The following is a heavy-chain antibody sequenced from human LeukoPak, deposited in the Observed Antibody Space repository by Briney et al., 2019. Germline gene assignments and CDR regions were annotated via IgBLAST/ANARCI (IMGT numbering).Heavy chain of an antibody. V-gene: IGHV5-51*01. CDR3: ARPIHRYSRSPDAFDI. CDR2: IYPGDSDT. J-gene: IGHJ3*02. D-gene: IGHD1-26*01. Sequence: HGESLKISCKGSGYSFTDYWIGWVRQMPGKGLEWMGIIYPGDSDTRYSPSFQGHVTISADKSISTAYLQWSSLKASDTAMYYCARPIHRYSRSPDAFDIWGQGTMVTVSS. CDR1: GYSFTDYW.